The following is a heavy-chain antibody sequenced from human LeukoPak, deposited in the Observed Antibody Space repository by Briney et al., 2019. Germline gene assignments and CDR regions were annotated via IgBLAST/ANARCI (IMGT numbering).Heavy chain of an antibody. CDR1: GYTFTGYY. J-gene: IGHJ4*02. V-gene: IGHV1-2*02. Sequence: ASVKVSCKASGYTFTGYYMHWVRQAPGQGLEWMGWINPNSGGTNYAQKFQGRVTMTRDTSISTAYMELSRLRSDDTAVYYCASSYGYSSGWLDYWGQGTLVTVSS. D-gene: IGHD6-19*01. CDR2: INPNSGGT. CDR3: ASSYGYSSGWLDY.